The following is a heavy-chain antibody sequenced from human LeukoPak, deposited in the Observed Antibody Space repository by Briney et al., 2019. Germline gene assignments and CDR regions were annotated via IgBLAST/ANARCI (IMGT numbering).Heavy chain of an antibody. J-gene: IGHJ6*03. CDR1: GYTFTSYD. D-gene: IGHD3-10*01. CDR3: ARGSGAYYYYYYMDV. CDR2: MNPNSGNT. Sequence: ASVKVSCKASGYTFTSYDINWVRQATGQGLEWMGWMNPNSGNTGYAQKFQGRVTMTRNTSISTAYMELSSLRSEDTDVYYCARGSGAYYYYYYMDVWGKGTTVTVSS. V-gene: IGHV1-8*01.